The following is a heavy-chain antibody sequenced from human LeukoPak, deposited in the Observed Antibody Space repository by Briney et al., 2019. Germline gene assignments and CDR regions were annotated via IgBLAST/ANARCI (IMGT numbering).Heavy chain of an antibody. V-gene: IGHV4-61*01. CDR2: IHYSGST. CDR1: GGSVSSGSYY. D-gene: IGHD1-20*01. J-gene: IGHJ4*02. CDR3: ASIITGINRYFDY. Sequence: SETLSLTCTVSGGSVSSGSYYWSWIRQPPGKGLEWIGYIHYSGSTNYNPSLKSRVTISVDTSKKQFSLKLSSVTAADTAVYYCASIITGINRYFDYWGQGTLVTVSS.